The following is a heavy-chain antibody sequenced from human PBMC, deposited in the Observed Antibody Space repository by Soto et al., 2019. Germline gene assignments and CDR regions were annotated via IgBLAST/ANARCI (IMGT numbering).Heavy chain of an antibody. Sequence: QVQLVQSGAEVQKPGSSVKVSCKASGGTFSSYAISWVRQAPVQGLEWMGGIIPIFGTANYAQKFQGRGTITADESTSTAYMELSSLRSEDTAVYYCARSVEGLELKFYYSGMDVWGQGTTGNVSS. CDR3: ARSVEGLELKFYYSGMDV. J-gene: IGHJ6*02. CDR2: IIPIFGTA. V-gene: IGHV1-69*01. D-gene: IGHD1-7*01. CDR1: GGTFSSYA.